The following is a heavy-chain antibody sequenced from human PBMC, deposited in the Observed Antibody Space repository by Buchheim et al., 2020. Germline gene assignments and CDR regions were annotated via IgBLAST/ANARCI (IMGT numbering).Heavy chain of an antibody. CDR2: ISGGGTRT. CDR3: AGSIAAAGTWWFDP. D-gene: IGHD6-25*01. Sequence: EVQLLESGGGLVQPGGSLRLSCVASGFTFGSYAISWVRQAPGKGLEWISAISGGGTRTYYADYVQGRFTISRDNSKNTLDLQMNSLRAEDMAVYYCAGSIAAAGTWWFDPWGQGTL. V-gene: IGHV3-23*01. CDR1: GFTFGSYA. J-gene: IGHJ5*02.